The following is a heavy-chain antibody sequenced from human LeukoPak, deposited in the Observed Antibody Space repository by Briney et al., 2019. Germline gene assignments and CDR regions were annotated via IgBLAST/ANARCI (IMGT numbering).Heavy chain of an antibody. J-gene: IGHJ6*03. Sequence: ASVKVSCKASGYTFTSYGISWVRQAPGQGLEWMGWISVYNGNTNYAQKLQGRVTMTTDTSTSTAYMELRSLRSDDTAVYYCARFSYYDSSGYYFLYDYYYYMDVWGKGTTVTVSS. CDR2: ISVYNGNT. CDR3: ARFSYYDSSGYYFLYDYYYYMDV. V-gene: IGHV1-18*01. CDR1: GYTFTSYG. D-gene: IGHD3-22*01.